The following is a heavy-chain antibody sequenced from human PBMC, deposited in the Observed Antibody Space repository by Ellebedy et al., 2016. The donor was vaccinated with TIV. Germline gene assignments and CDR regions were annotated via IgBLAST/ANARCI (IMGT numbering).Heavy chain of an antibody. V-gene: IGHV4-4*02. D-gene: IGHD2-15*01. CDR3: AREVQGCSGGSCYLVLYY. J-gene: IGHJ4*02. CDR2: ISQSGRT. Sequence: SETLSLTCAVSGGSISGSHWWRWVRQYPGKGLEWIGEISQSGRTNYNPSLKTRVTISLDKSKNQFSLRLTYVTAADKAVYYCAREVQGCSGGSCYLVLYYWGQGTLVTVSS. CDR1: GGSISGSHW.